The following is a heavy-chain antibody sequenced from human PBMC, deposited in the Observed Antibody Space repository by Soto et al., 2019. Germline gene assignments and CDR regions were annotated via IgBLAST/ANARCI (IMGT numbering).Heavy chain of an antibody. CDR3: ARDYYRFNSGYGFSMDV. CDR2: ISYDGSNK. CDR1: AFTFSDNY. D-gene: IGHD5-12*01. Sequence: GGSLRLSCEASAFTFSDNYMHWVRQAPGKGLEWVAVISYDGSNKYYADSVKGRFTISRDNSKNTLYLQMNSLRAEDTAVYYCARDYYRFNSGYGFSMDVWGQGTTVTVSS. V-gene: IGHV3-30-3*01. J-gene: IGHJ6*02.